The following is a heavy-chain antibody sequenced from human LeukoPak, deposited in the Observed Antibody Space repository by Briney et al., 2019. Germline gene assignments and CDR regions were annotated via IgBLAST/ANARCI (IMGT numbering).Heavy chain of an antibody. CDR3: ARDSNYYDSSGYYF. J-gene: IGHJ4*02. CDR1: GFTFSSYS. V-gene: IGHV3-21*01. D-gene: IGHD3-22*01. CDR2: ISSSSSYI. Sequence: GSLRLSCAASGFTFSSYSMNWVRQAPGKGLEWVSSISSSSSYIYYADSVKGRFTISRDNAKNSLYLQMNSLRAEDTAVYYCARDSNYYDSSGYYFWGQGTLVTVSS.